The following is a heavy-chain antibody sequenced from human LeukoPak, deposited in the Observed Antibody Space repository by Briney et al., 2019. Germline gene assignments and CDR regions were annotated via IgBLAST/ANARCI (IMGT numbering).Heavy chain of an antibody. CDR1: GGSMSSTSY. V-gene: IGHV4-39*01. CDR3: ARHEGMVAASFDY. CDR2: IYYSGST. Sequence: SETLSLTCTVSGGSMSSTSYWGWIRQPPGQGLESIGSIYYSGSTYYHPSLKSRVTISVDTSNNLVSLKLTSVTAADTAVYYCARHEGMVAASFDYWGQGTLVTVSS. J-gene: IGHJ4*02. D-gene: IGHD2-15*01.